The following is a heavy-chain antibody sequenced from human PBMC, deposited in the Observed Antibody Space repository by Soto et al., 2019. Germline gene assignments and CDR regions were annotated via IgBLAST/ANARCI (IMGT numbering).Heavy chain of an antibody. CDR3: AKGKFEWEQLMIDY. CDR2: ISYDGSST. CDR1: GFTFSNYG. D-gene: IGHD1-26*01. V-gene: IGHV3-30*18. J-gene: IGHJ4*02. Sequence: QVHLVESGGGVVQPGRSLRLSCAASGFTFSNYGMNWVRQAPGKGLEWVAVISYDGSSTYYVDSVKGRFTISRDNSKNTLYLQMNSLRAEDTAVYYCAKGKFEWEQLMIDYWGQGTLVTFSS.